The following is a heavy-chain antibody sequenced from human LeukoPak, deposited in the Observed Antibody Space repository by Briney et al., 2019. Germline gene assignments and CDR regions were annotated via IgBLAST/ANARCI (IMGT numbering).Heavy chain of an antibody. V-gene: IGHV3-23*01. J-gene: IGHJ4*02. CDR2: ISGSGAST. Sequence: GGSLRLACLTSGFTLSTNAMSWVRQAPGKGLERISGISGSGASTYYADSVKGRFTISRDDSRNTLYLQMNSLRGDDTAVYYCAKDVGKWESLHFFDYWGQGTLVTVSS. D-gene: IGHD1-26*01. CDR3: AKDVGKWESLHFFDY. CDR1: GFTLSTNA.